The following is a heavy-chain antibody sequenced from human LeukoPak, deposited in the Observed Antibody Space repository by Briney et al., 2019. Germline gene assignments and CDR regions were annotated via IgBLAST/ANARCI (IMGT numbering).Heavy chain of an antibody. J-gene: IGHJ4*02. CDR1: GYTFTGYY. Sequence: ASVKVSCKASGYTFTGYYMHWVRQAPGQGLEWMGWINPNSGGTNYAQKFQGRVTMTRDTAISTAYMELSRLRSDDTAVYYCASIDSSGYYGDYWGQGTLVTVSS. CDR2: INPNSGGT. V-gene: IGHV1-2*02. D-gene: IGHD3-22*01. CDR3: ASIDSSGYYGDY.